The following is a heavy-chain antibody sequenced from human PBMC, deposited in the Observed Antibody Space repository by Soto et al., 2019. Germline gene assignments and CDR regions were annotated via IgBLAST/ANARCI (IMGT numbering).Heavy chain of an antibody. D-gene: IGHD5-12*01. CDR1: GGSISSYY. V-gene: IGHV4-59*08. CDR3: ARLNGATSFLDAFDI. J-gene: IGHJ3*02. Sequence: SETLSLTCTVSGGSISSYYWSWIRQPPGKGLEWIGYIYYSGSTNYNPSLKSRVTISVDTSKNQFSLKLSSVTAADTAVYYCARLNGATSFLDAFDIWGQGTMVTVSS. CDR2: IYYSGST.